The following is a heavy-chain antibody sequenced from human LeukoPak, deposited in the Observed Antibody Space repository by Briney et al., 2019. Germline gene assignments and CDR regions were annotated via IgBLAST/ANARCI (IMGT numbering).Heavy chain of an antibody. CDR1: GGSFSGYY. V-gene: IGHV4-34*01. Sequence: SETLSLTCAVYGGSFSGYYWSWIRQPPGKGLEWIGEINHSGSTNYNPSLKSRVTISVDTSKNQFSLKLSSVTAADTAVYYCAREEAVAALDYWGQGTLVTVPS. CDR2: INHSGST. J-gene: IGHJ4*02. CDR3: AREEAVAALDY. D-gene: IGHD6-19*01.